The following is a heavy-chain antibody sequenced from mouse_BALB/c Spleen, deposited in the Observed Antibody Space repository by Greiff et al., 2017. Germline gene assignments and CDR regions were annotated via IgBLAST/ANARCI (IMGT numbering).Heavy chain of an antibody. D-gene: IGHD1-1*01. V-gene: IGHV5-6-5*01. CDR1: GFTFSSYA. CDR3: ARVRTTTAWFAY. CDR2: ISSGGST. J-gene: IGHJ3*01. Sequence: EVQRVESGGGLVKPGGSLKLSCAASGFTFSSYAMSWVRQTPEKRLEWVASISSGGSTYYPDSVKGRFTISRDNARNILYLQMSSLRSEDTAMYYCARVRTTTAWFAYWGQGTLVTVSA.